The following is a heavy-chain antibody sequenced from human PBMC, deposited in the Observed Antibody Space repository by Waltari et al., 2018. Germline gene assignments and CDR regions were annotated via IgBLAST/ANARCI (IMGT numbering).Heavy chain of an antibody. CDR3: AKDMGKMKRGGAIDY. Sequence: EVQLVESGGGLVQPGRSLRLSCAASGFTFDDYAMHWVRQAPGKGLEWVSGISWNIGSIGYADSVKGRFTISRDNAKNSLYLQMNSLRAEDTALYYCAKDMGKMKRGGAIDYWGQGTLVTVSS. D-gene: IGHD1-26*01. CDR2: ISWNIGSI. CDR1: GFTFDDYA. J-gene: IGHJ4*02. V-gene: IGHV3-9*01.